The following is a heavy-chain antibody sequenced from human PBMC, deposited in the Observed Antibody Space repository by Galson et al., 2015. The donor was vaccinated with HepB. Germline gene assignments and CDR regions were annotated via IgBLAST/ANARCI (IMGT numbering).Heavy chain of an antibody. V-gene: IGHV3-23*01. CDR1: GFTFSSYA. J-gene: IGHJ4*02. CDR2: ISGSGGST. Sequence: SLRLSCAASGFTFSSYAMSWVRQAPGKGLEWVSAISGSGGSTYYADSVKGRFTISRDNSKNTLYLQMNSLRAEDTAVYYCAKEGYDILTGLWYYFDYWGQGTLVTVSS. D-gene: IGHD3-9*01. CDR3: AKEGYDILTGLWYYFDY.